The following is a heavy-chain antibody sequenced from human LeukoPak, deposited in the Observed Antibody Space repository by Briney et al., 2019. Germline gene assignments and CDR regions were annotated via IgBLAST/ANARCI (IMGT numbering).Heavy chain of an antibody. Sequence: ASVKVSCKASGYTFTVYYMHWVRQAPGQGPEWMGWINTKSGGTKYAQKFQGRVTMTRDTSINTAYMELSSLTFDDTAVYYCARSQESCGGGTCPGDYWGQGTLVTVSS. CDR1: GYTFTVYY. J-gene: IGHJ4*02. V-gene: IGHV1-2*02. D-gene: IGHD2-15*01. CDR3: ARSQESCGGGTCPGDY. CDR2: INTKSGGT.